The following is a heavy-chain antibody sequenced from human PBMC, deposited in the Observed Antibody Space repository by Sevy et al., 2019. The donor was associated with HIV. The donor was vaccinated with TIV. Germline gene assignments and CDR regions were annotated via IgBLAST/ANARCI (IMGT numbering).Heavy chain of an antibody. CDR3: ARCSHRYCSSTSCYNY. D-gene: IGHD2-2*02. Sequence: GAVKVSCKASGYTFTSYDINWVRQATGQGLERRGWMNPNSRNTGYAQKFQGRVTISRNNSISTAYMELSSLRSEDTAVYYCARCSHRYCSSTSCYNYWGQGTLVSVSS. CDR1: GYTFTSYD. V-gene: IGHV1-8*03. J-gene: IGHJ4*02. CDR2: MNPNSRNT.